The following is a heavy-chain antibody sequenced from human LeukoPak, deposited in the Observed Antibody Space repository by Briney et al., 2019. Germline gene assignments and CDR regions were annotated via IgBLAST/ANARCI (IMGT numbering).Heavy chain of an antibody. V-gene: IGHV4-59*01. CDR3: ARGTRMIVGGDYFDY. CDR2: IHYSGST. CDR1: GGSMISYY. J-gene: IGHJ4*02. Sequence: SETLSLTCTVSGGSMISYYRTWIRQPLGKGLEWIGYIHYSGSTKYKPYLHSRVTISVGTSKNHLSLKLSSVTAADTAVYYCARGTRMIVGGDYFDYWGQGTLVTVSS. D-gene: IGHD3-22*01.